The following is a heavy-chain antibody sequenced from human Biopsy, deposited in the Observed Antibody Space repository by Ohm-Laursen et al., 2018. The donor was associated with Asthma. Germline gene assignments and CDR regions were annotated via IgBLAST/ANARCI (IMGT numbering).Heavy chain of an antibody. CDR2: INPNSGAT. D-gene: IGHD6-13*01. Sequence: SVKVSCKASGYTFTRYYMHWVRQAPGQGLEWMGRINPNSGATNYAQKFQGRVTMTRDTSISTAYMEVSRLRSDDTAVYYCARGQKSAGDRWFDPWGQGTLVTVSS. J-gene: IGHJ5*02. CDR3: ARGQKSAGDRWFDP. V-gene: IGHV1-2*06. CDR1: GYTFTRYY.